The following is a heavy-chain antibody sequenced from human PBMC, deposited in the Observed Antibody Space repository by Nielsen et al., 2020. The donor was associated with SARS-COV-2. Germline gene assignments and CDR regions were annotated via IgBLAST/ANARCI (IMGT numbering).Heavy chain of an antibody. V-gene: IGHV3-23*01. CDR3: ARDQQYYDILTGYYKSDYFDY. J-gene: IGHJ4*02. CDR2: ISGSGGST. D-gene: IGHD3-9*01. Sequence: WIRQPPGKGLEWVSAISGSGGSTYYADSVKGRFTISRDNSKNTLYLQMNSLRAEDTAVYYCARDQQYYDILTGYYKSDYFDYWGQGTLVTV.